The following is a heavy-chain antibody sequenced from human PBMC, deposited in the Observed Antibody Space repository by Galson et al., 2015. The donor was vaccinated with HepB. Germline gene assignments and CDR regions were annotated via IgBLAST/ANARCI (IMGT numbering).Heavy chain of an antibody. J-gene: IGHJ4*02. Sequence: SVKVSCKASGYTFTSYGISWVRQAPGQGLEWMGWISAYNGNTNYAQKLQGRVTMTTDTSTSTAYMELRSLRSDDTAVYYCAREAMIVVVSTLVFDYWGQGTLVTVSS. CDR3: AREAMIVVVSTLVFDY. CDR2: ISAYNGNT. V-gene: IGHV1-18*01. D-gene: IGHD3-22*01. CDR1: GYTFTSYG.